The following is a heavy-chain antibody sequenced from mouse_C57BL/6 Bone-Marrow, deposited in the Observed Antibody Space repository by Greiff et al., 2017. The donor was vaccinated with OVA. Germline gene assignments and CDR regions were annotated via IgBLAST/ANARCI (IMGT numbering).Heavy chain of an antibody. Sequence: VQLQESGAELARPGASVKLSCKASGYTFTSYGISWVKQRTGQGLEWIGEIYPRSGNTYYNEKFKGKATLTADKSSSTAYMELRSLTSEDSAVYFCARGGTVVASDWGQGTTLTVSS. CDR2: IYPRSGNT. CDR3: ARGGTVVASD. D-gene: IGHD1-1*01. J-gene: IGHJ2*01. CDR1: GYTFTSYG. V-gene: IGHV1-81*01.